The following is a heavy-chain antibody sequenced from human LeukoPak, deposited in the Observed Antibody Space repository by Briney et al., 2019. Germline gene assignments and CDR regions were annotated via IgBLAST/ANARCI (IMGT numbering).Heavy chain of an antibody. CDR3: ASGVLLWFGELIGDAFDI. J-gene: IGHJ3*02. Sequence: PGGSLRLSCAASGFTFSSHLMHWVRQAPGKGLVWVSRISSDGTYTNYADSVRGRFTISRDNAKNTLYLQMNSLRAEDTAVYYCASGVLLWFGELIGDAFDIWGQGTMVTVSS. CDR1: GFTFSSHL. D-gene: IGHD3-10*01. CDR2: ISSDGTYT. V-gene: IGHV3-74*01.